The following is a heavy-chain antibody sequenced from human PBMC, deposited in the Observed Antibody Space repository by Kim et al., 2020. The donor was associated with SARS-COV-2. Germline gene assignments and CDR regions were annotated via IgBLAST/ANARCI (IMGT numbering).Heavy chain of an antibody. CDR3: AKDRSDYYDSSGWYWDAFDI. CDR2: ISGGGGTT. Sequence: GGSLRLSCAASGFTFTNYAMSWVRQAPGKGLEWVSVISGGGGTTYYTDSVKGRFTISRDTSKNTLYLQMNSLRAEDTAVYYCAKDRSDYYDSSGWYWDAFDIWGQGTMVTVSS. CDR1: GFTFTNYA. V-gene: IGHV3-23*01. D-gene: IGHD3-22*01. J-gene: IGHJ3*02.